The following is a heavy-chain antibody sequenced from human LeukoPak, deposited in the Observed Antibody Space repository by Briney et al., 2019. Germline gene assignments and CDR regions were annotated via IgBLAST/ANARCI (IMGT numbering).Heavy chain of an antibody. Sequence: SETLSLTCTVSDGSITNYYWSWVREPPGKGGEWGGYIYYSGSTNYNPSLKSRVTISVDTSKNQFSLKVSSVTAADTAVYYCARMRAYYFGSGTSYPFDYWGQGTLVTVSS. V-gene: IGHV4-59*01. CDR3: ARMRAYYFGSGTSYPFDY. J-gene: IGHJ4*02. CDR1: DGSITNYY. D-gene: IGHD3-10*01. CDR2: IYYSGST.